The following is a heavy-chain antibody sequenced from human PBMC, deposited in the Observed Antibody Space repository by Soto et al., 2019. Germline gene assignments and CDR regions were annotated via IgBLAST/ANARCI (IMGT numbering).Heavy chain of an antibody. V-gene: IGHV3-53*01. CDR3: ARDSLYYYGSGSYYNGMDV. CDR2: IYSGGST. CDR1: GFTVSSNY. J-gene: IGHJ6*02. Sequence: GGSLRLSCAASGFTVSSNYMSWVRQAPGKGLEWVSVIYSGGSTYYADSVKGRFTISRDNSKNTLYLQMNSLRAEDTAVYYCARDSLYYYGSGSYYNGMDVWGQGTTVTVSS. D-gene: IGHD3-10*01.